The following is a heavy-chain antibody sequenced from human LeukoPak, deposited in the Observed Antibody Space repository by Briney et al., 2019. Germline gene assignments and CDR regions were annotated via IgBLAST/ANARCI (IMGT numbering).Heavy chain of an antibody. D-gene: IGHD3-22*01. V-gene: IGHV3-48*01. Sequence: GGSLRLSCAASGFTFSTYNMNWVRQAPGKGREWISYINADSSTIQYADFVRGRFTTFRDNAKNSLYLQMNSLRAEDTAVYYCVRDNSRGQSLGVIYWGQGSLVTVSS. CDR3: VRDNSRGQSLGVIY. CDR2: INADSSTI. CDR1: GFTFSTYN. J-gene: IGHJ4*02.